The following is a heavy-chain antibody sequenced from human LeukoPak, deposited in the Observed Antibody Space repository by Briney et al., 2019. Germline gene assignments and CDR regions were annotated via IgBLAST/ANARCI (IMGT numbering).Heavy chain of an antibody. J-gene: IGHJ6*03. V-gene: IGHV4-34*01. CDR2: INHSGSA. CDR1: GGSFSGYY. Sequence: PSETLSLTCAVYGGSFSGYYWSWVRHFPGKGLDWIAEINHSGSANYNPSLRNRVTISGDSSENQFSLKLRSVTAADTAVFYCARGPREGDLLKHFYYYMDVWGNGTTVTVSS. D-gene: IGHD3-10*01. CDR3: ARGPREGDLLKHFYYYMDV.